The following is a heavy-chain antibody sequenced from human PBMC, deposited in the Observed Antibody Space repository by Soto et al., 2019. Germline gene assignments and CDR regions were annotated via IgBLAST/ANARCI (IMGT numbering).Heavy chain of an antibody. Sequence: ASVKVSCKASGYTFTSYGISWVRQAPGQGLEWMGWISAYNGNTNYAQKLQGRVTMTTDTSTSTAYMELRSLRSDDTAVYYCAIDRGLRFLAWFDKADAFDIWGQGTMVTVSS. D-gene: IGHD3-3*01. V-gene: IGHV1-18*01. CDR2: ISAYNGNT. CDR3: AIDRGLRFLAWFDKADAFDI. J-gene: IGHJ3*02. CDR1: GYTFTSYG.